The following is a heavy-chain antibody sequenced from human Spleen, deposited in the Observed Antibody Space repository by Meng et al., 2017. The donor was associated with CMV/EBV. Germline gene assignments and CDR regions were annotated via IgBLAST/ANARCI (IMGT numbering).Heavy chain of an antibody. J-gene: IGHJ4*02. Sequence: SCKASGYTFTGYYMHWVRQAPGKGLEWVSSISSSSTYIYYADSVKGRFTISRDNAKNSLYLQMNSLRAEDTAVYYCARDVGSGGNYFYSGYLDYWGQGTLVTVSS. D-gene: IGHD2-15*01. V-gene: IGHV3-21*01. CDR1: GYTFTGYY. CDR3: ARDVGSGGNYFYSGYLDY. CDR2: ISSSSTYI.